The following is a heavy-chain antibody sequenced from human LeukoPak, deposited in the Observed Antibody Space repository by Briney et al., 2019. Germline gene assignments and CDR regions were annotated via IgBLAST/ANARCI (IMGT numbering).Heavy chain of an antibody. J-gene: IGHJ4*02. CDR2: IYPGDSDT. Sequence: GESLKISCKGSGYSFTSYWIGWVRQMPGKGLEWMGIIYPGDSDTRYSPSFQGQVTISADRSISTAYLQWSSLKASDTAMYYCARVAGYCSSTSCYIGYYFDYWGQGTLVTVSS. CDR1: GYSFTSYW. CDR3: ARVAGYCSSTSCYIGYYFDY. V-gene: IGHV5-51*01. D-gene: IGHD2-2*02.